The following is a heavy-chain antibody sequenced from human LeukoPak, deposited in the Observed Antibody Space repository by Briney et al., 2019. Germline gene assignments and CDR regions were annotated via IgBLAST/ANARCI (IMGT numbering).Heavy chain of an antibody. Sequence: SETLSPTCTVSGGSTRNYYWSWIRQPPGKGLEWIGYIYYSGSTNYNPSLKSRVTISVDTSKNQFSLKLSSVTAADTAVYYCARGVARSSKFHFSYYFDYWGQGTLVTVSS. J-gene: IGHJ4*02. D-gene: IGHD6-6*01. CDR3: ARGVARSSKFHFSYYFDY. CDR1: GGSTRNYY. V-gene: IGHV4-59*01. CDR2: IYYSGST.